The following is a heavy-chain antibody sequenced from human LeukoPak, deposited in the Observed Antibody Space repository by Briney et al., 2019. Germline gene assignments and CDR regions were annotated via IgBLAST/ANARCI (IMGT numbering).Heavy chain of an antibody. J-gene: IGHJ6*02. CDR1: GYTFTNYD. D-gene: IGHD2-2*01. CDR2: MNPNSGNT. CDR3: ARIGLVVPAALSYYYYYGMDV. V-gene: IGHV1-8*01. Sequence: ASVKVSCKASGYTFTNYDINWVRQATGHGLEWMGWMNPNSGNTGYAQKFQGRVTMTRNTSISTAYMELSSLRSEDTAVYYCARIGLVVPAALSYYYYYGMDVWGQGTTVTVSS.